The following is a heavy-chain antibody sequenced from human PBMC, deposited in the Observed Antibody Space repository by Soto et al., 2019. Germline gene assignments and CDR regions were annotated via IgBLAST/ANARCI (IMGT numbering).Heavy chain of an antibody. Sequence: EVQLLESGGGLVQPGGSLRLSCAASGFTFSSYAMSWVRQAPGKGLEWVSVISGSGDSTYYADSVRGRFTISRDNSKNTLYLQMNSLRPEDTAVYYCAKDRDGAAAGPTKFSGMDVWGQGTTVNVPS. CDR3: AKDRDGAAAGPTKFSGMDV. V-gene: IGHV3-23*01. CDR1: GFTFSSYA. CDR2: ISGSGDST. D-gene: IGHD6-13*01. J-gene: IGHJ6*02.